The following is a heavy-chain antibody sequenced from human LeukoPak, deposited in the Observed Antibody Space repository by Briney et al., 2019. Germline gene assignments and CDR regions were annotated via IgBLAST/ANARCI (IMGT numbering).Heavy chain of an antibody. D-gene: IGHD6-13*01. J-gene: IGHJ4*02. CDR3: ARDPRAAADGKADY. Sequence: ASVNVSCTASGYTFTSYAMNWVRQAPGQGLEWMGWINTNTGNPTYAQGFTGRFVFSLDTSVSTAYLQISSLTAEDTAVYFCARDPRAAADGKADYWGQGTLVTVSS. CDR2: INTNTGNP. CDR1: GYTFTSYA. V-gene: IGHV7-4-1*02.